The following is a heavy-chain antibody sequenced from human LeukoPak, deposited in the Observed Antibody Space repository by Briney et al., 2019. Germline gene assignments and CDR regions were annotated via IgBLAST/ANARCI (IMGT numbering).Heavy chain of an antibody. CDR3: ARSERLLQAPFDP. CDR1: GGSFRGYY. J-gene: IGHJ5*02. Sequence: PSETLSLTCAVYGGSFRGYYWSWIRQSPGKGLEWIGEINHSGTTNYNPSLKSRVTISVDTSKNQFSLKLTSMTAEDTAVYYCARSERLLQAPFDPWGRGTLVTVSS. CDR2: INHSGTT. D-gene: IGHD3-3*01. V-gene: IGHV4-34*01.